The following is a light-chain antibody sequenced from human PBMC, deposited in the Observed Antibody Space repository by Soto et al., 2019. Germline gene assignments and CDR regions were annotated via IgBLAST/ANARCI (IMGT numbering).Light chain of an antibody. CDR2: AAS. J-gene: IGKJ2*01. V-gene: IGKV1-12*01. CDR3: QQAHSFPRT. Sequence: DIQMTQSPSSVSASVGDRVTITCRASQGINNWLAWYQQKPGKVPKLLIYAASSLQSGVPSRFSGSGSGTYFTLTISSLQPEDFATYYGQQAHSFPRTFGQGTKLEIK. CDR1: QGINNW.